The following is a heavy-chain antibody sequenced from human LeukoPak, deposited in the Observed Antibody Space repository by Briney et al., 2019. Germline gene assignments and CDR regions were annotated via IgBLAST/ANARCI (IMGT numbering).Heavy chain of an antibody. CDR1: GGSFSGYY. Sequence: SETLSLTCAVYGGSFSGYYWSWIRQPPGKGLEWIGEIDHSGSTNYNPSLKSRVTISVDTSKNQFSLKLSSVTAADTAVYYCARGARPSRITMVRGVTFDYWGQGTLVTVSS. CDR2: IDHSGST. CDR3: ARGARPSRITMVRGVTFDY. J-gene: IGHJ4*02. V-gene: IGHV4-34*01. D-gene: IGHD3-10*01.